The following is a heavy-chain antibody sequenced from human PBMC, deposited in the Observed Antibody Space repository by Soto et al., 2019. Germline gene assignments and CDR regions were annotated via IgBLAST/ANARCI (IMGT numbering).Heavy chain of an antibody. Sequence: GASVKVSCKASGGTFSSYAISWVRQAPGQGLEWMGGIIPIFGTANYAQKFQGRVTITADESTSTAYMEQSSLRSEDTAVYYCARGGGYSGSYGMDVWGQGTTVTVSS. J-gene: IGHJ6*02. D-gene: IGHD5-12*01. CDR2: IIPIFGTA. CDR3: ARGGGYSGSYGMDV. CDR1: GGTFSSYA. V-gene: IGHV1-69*13.